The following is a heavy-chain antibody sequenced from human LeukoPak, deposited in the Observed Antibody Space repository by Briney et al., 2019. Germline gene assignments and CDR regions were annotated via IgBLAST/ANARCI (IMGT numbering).Heavy chain of an antibody. CDR1: GFTFSSYW. J-gene: IGHJ4*02. D-gene: IGHD3-3*01. V-gene: IGHV3-74*01. CDR3: ARPTSPFWGGYLNDY. Sequence: GGSLRLSCAASGFTFSSYWMHWVRQAPGKGLVWVSRINTDGSSTSYADSVKGRFTISRDNAKNTLYLQMNSLRAEDTAVYYCARPTSPFWGGYLNDYWGQGTLVTVSS. CDR2: INTDGSST.